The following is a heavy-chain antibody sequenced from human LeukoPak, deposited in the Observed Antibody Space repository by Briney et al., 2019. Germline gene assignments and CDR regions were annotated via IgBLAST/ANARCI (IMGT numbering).Heavy chain of an antibody. CDR3: ARGLAVGYYYGMDV. D-gene: IGHD6-19*01. CDR1: GFTFSSYA. CDR2: ISYDGSNK. V-gene: IGHV3-30-3*01. Sequence: GGSLRLSCAASGFTFSSYAMPWVRQAPGKGMEWVAVISYDGSNKYYADSVKGRFTISRDNSKNTLYLQMNSLRAEDTAVYYCARGLAVGYYYGMDVWGQGTTVTVSS. J-gene: IGHJ6*02.